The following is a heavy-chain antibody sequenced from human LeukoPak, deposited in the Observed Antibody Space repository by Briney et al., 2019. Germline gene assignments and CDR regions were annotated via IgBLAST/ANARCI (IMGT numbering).Heavy chain of an antibody. D-gene: IGHD3-10*01. V-gene: IGHV3-21*01. CDR3: ARGRGGALSGLDY. Sequence: GGSLRLSCAASGFTFSSYSMNWVRQAPGKGLEWVSSISSSSSYIYYADSVKGRFTISRDNAKNSLYLQMNSLRAEDTAVYYCARGRGGALSGLDYWGQGTLVTVSS. CDR2: ISSSSSYI. J-gene: IGHJ4*02. CDR1: GFTFSSYS.